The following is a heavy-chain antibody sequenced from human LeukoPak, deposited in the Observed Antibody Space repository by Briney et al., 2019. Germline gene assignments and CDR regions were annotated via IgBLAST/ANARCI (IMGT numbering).Heavy chain of an antibody. J-gene: IGHJ4*02. V-gene: IGHV4-59*08. CDR3: VRRDIGWNYFDY. CDR1: GGSINSHY. D-gene: IGHD2-15*01. Sequence: PSETLSLTCAVSGGSINSHYWGWIRQPLGKGLEWIGDIYYTGKNNYNPSLKSRVTISLDTSKNHLSLNLTSVLAADTAIYYCVRRDIGWNYFDYWGQGILVTVSS. CDR2: IYYTGKN.